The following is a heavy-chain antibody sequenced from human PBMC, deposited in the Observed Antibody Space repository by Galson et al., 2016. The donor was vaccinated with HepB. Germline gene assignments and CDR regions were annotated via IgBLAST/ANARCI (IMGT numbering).Heavy chain of an antibody. CDR3: ARQGRNYGMDV. CDR2: IWPGDSDT. Sequence: QSGAEVKKPGESLKISCKASGYSFTTHWIAWVRQMPGKGLEWMGIIWPGDSDTRYSPSFQGQVTISADKSITTAYLQWSTLKASDTAMYYCARQGRNYGMDVWGQGTAVTVSS. CDR1: GYSFTTHW. V-gene: IGHV5-51*01. J-gene: IGHJ6*02.